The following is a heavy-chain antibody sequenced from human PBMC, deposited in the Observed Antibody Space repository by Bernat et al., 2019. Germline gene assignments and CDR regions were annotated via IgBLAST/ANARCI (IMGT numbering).Heavy chain of an antibody. CDR1: GFTFSCCG. D-gene: IGHD3-10*01. V-gene: IGHV3-7*03. J-gene: IGHJ5*02. CDR2: INEDGSEK. Sequence: EVQLVDSGGGLVQPGGSLRLSCAASGFTFSCCGMSWVRQAPGKGLEWVANINEDGSEKYYVDSVKDRFTISRDNAKNSLYLQMNSLRVEDTAVYYCVSLYGGFDPWGQGTLVTVSS. CDR3: VSLYGGFDP.